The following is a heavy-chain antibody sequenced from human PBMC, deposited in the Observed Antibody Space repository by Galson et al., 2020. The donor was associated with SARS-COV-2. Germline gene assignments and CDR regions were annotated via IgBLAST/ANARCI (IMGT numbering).Heavy chain of an antibody. V-gene: IGHV4-31*03. CDR3: ARRDITRTAWGFDP. D-gene: IGHD1-7*01. Sequence: ETSETLSLTCTVSGGSISSGNYYWSWIRQHPGQGLEWIGYINYSGTTYYNPSLKSRLTISVDTSKNQFSLKLSSVTAADTAMYYCARRDITRTAWGFDPWGQGTLFDVAS. CDR1: GGSISSGNYY. J-gene: IGHJ5*02. CDR2: INYSGTT.